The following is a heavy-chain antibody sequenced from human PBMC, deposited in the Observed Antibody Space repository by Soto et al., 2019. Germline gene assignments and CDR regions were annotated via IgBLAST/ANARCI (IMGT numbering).Heavy chain of an antibody. Sequence: ASVKVSCKASGYTFTSYYMHWVRQAPGQGLEWMGIINPSGYGTSYAQKFQGGVTMTRDTSTSTFYMELRSLRSDDTAVYFCARDGVVVPSALYYFDYWGPGTLVTVSS. CDR1: GYTFTSYY. V-gene: IGHV1-46*01. CDR3: ARDGVVVPSALYYFDY. D-gene: IGHD2-2*01. CDR2: INPSGYGT. J-gene: IGHJ4*02.